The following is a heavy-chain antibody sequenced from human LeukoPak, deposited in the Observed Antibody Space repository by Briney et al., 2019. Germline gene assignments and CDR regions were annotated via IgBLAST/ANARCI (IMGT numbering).Heavy chain of an antibody. CDR2: MNPNSGNT. Sequence: GASVKVSCKASGYTFTSYDVNWVRQASGQGLEWMGWMNPNSGNTGYAQKFQGRVTMTRNTSISTAYMELSSLRSEDTAVYYCARDYTSGSYRFDYWGQGTLVTVSS. J-gene: IGHJ4*02. D-gene: IGHD3-10*01. CDR1: GYTFTSYD. V-gene: IGHV1-8*01. CDR3: ARDYTSGSYRFDY.